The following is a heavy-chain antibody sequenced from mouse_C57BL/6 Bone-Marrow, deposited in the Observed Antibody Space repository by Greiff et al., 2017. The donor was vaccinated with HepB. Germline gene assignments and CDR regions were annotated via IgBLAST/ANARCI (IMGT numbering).Heavy chain of an antibody. V-gene: IGHV5-6*01. CDR2: ISSGGSYT. CDR1: GFTFSSYG. J-gene: IGHJ4*01. D-gene: IGHD2-1*01. Sequence: EVQRVESGGDLVKPGGSLKLSCAASGFTFSSYGMSWVRQTPDKRLEWVATISSGGSYTYYPDSVKGRFTISRDNAKNTLYLQMSSLKSEDTAMYDCARQVVTTEGAMDYWGQGTSVTVSS. CDR3: ARQVVTTEGAMDY.